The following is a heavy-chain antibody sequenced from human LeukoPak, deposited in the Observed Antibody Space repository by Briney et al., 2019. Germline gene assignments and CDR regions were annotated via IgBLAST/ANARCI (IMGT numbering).Heavy chain of an antibody. D-gene: IGHD6-19*01. CDR1: GYTFTSYY. CDR2: MNPSGGTT. V-gene: IGHV1-46*01. CDR3: ARDLGQAGGSGWPRYNWLDL. J-gene: IGHJ5*02. Sequence: GASVKVSCKASGYTFTSYYMHWVRQAPGHGLEWMGIMNPSGGTTYYAQKFQGRGTMTRDTSTSTVYMELSSLRSEDTALYYCARDLGQAGGSGWPRYNWLDLWGQGTLVTVSS.